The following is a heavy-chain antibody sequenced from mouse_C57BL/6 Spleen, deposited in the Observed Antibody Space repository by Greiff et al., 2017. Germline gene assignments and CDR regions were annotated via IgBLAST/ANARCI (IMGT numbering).Heavy chain of an antibody. CDR1: GFRFTTYA. D-gene: IGHD3-1*01. J-gene: IGHJ2*01. Sequence: EVQLVESGGGLVQPKGSLKLSCAASGFRFTTYALNWVRQAPGTGLAWVARISSKSNNYATYYTDSLKDRFTITRDDSESMLYVQMNNLKTEDTAMYYCVRHWAFDYWGQGTTRTVSS. V-gene: IGHV10-1*01. CDR3: VRHWAFDY. CDR2: ISSKSNNYAT.